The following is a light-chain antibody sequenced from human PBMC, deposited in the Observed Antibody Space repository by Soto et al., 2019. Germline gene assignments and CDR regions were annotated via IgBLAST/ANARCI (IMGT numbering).Light chain of an antibody. CDR3: QQYGSSPQT. J-gene: IGKJ1*01. CDR2: GAS. CDR1: QSVSSSY. Sequence: ILLTQSPVTLSLSPGERATLSCRSSQSVSSSYLAWYQQKPGQAPRLLIYGASSRATGIPDRFSGSGSGTDFTLTISRLEPEDFAVYYCQQYGSSPQTFGQGTKVDI. V-gene: IGKV3-20*01.